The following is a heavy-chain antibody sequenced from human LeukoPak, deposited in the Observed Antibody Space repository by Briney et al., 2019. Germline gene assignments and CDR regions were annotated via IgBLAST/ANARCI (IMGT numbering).Heavy chain of an antibody. V-gene: IGHV3-9*01. CDR3: AEELSPGIAAAGTSPFDY. CDR1: GFTFDDYA. Sequence: GGSLRLSCAASGFTFDDYAMHWVRQAPGKGLEWVSGISWNSGSIGYADSVKGRFTISRDNAKNSLYLQMNSLRAEDTALYYCAEELSPGIAAAGTSPFDYWGQGTLLTVSS. CDR2: ISWNSGSI. J-gene: IGHJ4*02. D-gene: IGHD6-13*01.